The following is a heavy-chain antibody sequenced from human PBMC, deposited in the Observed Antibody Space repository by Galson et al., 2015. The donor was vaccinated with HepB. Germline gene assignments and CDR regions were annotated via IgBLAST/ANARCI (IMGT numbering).Heavy chain of an antibody. Sequence: SLRLSCVASGFTFSSYSMNWVRQAPGKGLEWVSSISSSSSYIYYADSVKGRFTISRDNAKNSLYLQMNSLRAEDTAVYYCARMDDSSGYEQSRRYYYGMDVWGLGTTVTVSS. CDR3: ARMDDSSGYEQSRRYYYGMDV. J-gene: IGHJ6*02. D-gene: IGHD3-22*01. V-gene: IGHV3-21*01. CDR1: GFTFSSYS. CDR2: ISSSSSYI.